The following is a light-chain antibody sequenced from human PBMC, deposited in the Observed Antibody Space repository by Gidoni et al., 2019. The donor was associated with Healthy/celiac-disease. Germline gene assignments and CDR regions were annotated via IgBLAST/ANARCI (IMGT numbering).Light chain of an antibody. CDR2: AAS. V-gene: IGKV1-39*01. CDR1: QSISSY. CDR3: HQSYSTPPCT. J-gene: IGKJ2*02. Sequence: DIQMTQPPSSLPASVGDRVNITCRASQSISSYLNWDQQKPGKAPKLLIYAASSLQSGVPSRFSGSGSGADFALTISSLQPEDFATYYCHQSYSTPPCTFGQGTKLEIK.